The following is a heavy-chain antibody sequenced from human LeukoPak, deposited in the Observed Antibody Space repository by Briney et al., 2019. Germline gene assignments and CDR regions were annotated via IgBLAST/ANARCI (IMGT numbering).Heavy chain of an antibody. V-gene: IGHV3-23*01. J-gene: IGHJ4*02. CDR2: ISGSGGST. CDR1: GFTFSSYA. Sequence: GGSLRLSCAASGFTFSSYAMSWVRQAPGKGLEWVSAISGSGGSTYYADSVKGRFTISRDYSKNTLYLQMNSLRVEDTAVYFCTRDAPGGALLADYWGQGTLVTVSS. D-gene: IGHD3-10*01. CDR3: TRDAPGGALLADY.